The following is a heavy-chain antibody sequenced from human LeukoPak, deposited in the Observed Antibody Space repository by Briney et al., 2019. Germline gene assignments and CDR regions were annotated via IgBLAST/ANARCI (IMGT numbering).Heavy chain of an antibody. Sequence: ASVKVSCKASGYTFTSYDINWVRQATGQGLEWMGWMNPNSGNTGYAQKFQGRVTMTRNTSISTAYMELSSLRSEDTAVYYCARLSGTSGTTSRVLHYWGQGALVTVSS. CDR3: ARLSGTSGTTSRVLHY. J-gene: IGHJ4*02. V-gene: IGHV1-8*01. CDR1: GYTFTSYD. CDR2: MNPNSGNT. D-gene: IGHD1-1*01.